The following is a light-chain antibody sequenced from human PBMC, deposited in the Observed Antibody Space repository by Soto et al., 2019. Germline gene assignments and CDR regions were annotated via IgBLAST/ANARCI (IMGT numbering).Light chain of an antibody. CDR1: QSVSSSY. V-gene: IGKV3-20*01. CDR3: QQYGSSPWT. J-gene: IGKJ1*01. CDR2: GAS. Sequence: EIVLTQSPGTLSLSPGERATLSCRASQSVSSSYLAWYQQKPGQAPRLLIYGASSRATGIPDRFSGSGSGTDFTLTISRLEPLYFAVYYCQQYGSSPWTFCQGTKLDIK.